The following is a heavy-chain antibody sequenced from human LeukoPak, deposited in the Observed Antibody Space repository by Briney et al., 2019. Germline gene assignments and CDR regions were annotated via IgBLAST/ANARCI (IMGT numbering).Heavy chain of an antibody. J-gene: IGHJ4*02. CDR3: ARLLYHCSSTSCPEDY. D-gene: IGHD2-2*01. CDR1: GGSFSVYY. Sequence: PSETLSLTCAVYGGSFSVYYGSWIRQPPGKGREWSGEINHIVSTNYNPSLKSRVTISVDTSKNQFQLKLSSVTAAAMAVYYCARLLYHCSSTSCPEDYWGQGTLVTVSS. CDR2: INHIVST. V-gene: IGHV4-34*01.